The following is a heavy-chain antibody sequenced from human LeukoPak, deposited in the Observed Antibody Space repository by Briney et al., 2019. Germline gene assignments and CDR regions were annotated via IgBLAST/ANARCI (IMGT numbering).Heavy chain of an antibody. V-gene: IGHV3-48*04. Sequence: PGGSLRLSCGASGFPFSSYSMNWARQATEKGGVWVSYISSSGSTIYYADSVKGRFTISRDNAKNSLYLQMNSLRAEDTAVYYCVISKIYYFDYWSQGTLVTVSS. CDR3: VISKIYYFDY. CDR2: ISSSGSTI. J-gene: IGHJ4*02. D-gene: IGHD2/OR15-2a*01. CDR1: GFPFSSYS.